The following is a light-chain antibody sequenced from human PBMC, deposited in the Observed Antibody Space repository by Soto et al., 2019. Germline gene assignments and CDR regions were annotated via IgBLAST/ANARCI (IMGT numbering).Light chain of an antibody. J-gene: IGKJ1*01. CDR3: QQYNNWPRT. CDR1: RSISTY. V-gene: IGKV3-11*01. Sequence: ETVLTQSPATLSLSPCERATLSCRASRSISTYLAWYQQKPGQAPGLLIYEALNRATGIPARFSGSGSGTEFTLTINSLQSEDFAVYYCQQYNNWPRTFGQGTKVDI. CDR2: EAL.